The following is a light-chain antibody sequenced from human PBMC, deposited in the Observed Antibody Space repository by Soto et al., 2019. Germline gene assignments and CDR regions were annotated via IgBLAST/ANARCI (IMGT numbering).Light chain of an antibody. CDR1: QGVSSSY. CDR3: QHYRTS. V-gene: IGKV3-20*01. Sequence: EIVLTQSPGTRSLSPGERATLSCTASQGVSSSYLAWYQQKPGQPPRLLIYGASSRATGIPDRFSGSGSGTDFTLTITRLEPEDFAVYYCQHYRTSFGGGTKVEIK. CDR2: GAS. J-gene: IGKJ4*01.